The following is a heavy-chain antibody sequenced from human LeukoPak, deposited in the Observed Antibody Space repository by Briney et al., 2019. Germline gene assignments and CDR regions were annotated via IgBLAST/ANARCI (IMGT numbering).Heavy chain of an antibody. CDR1: GFTVSSNE. V-gene: IGHV3-38-3*01. D-gene: IGHD6-19*01. Sequence: PGGSLRLSCAASGFTVSSNEMSCVRQAPGKGLEWVSSITSGSTYYADSRKGRFTISRDNSKNTLYLQMNSLRAEDTAIYYCAKNPLVSGTIYFDSWGQGTLLTVSS. CDR3: AKNPLVSGTIYFDS. CDR2: ITSGST. J-gene: IGHJ4*02.